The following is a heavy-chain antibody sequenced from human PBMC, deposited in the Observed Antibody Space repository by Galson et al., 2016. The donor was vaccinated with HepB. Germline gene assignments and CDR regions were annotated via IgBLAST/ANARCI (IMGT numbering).Heavy chain of an antibody. CDR1: GFTFYTYN. Sequence: SLRLSCAASGFTFYTYNMNWVRQAPGKGLEWVGRIKRKSEGETTDYAAPGKGRFTISKDDSKNTLFLQMNSLKTEDTALYYCAADTILTGDYAFDFWGHGTLVTVSS. V-gene: IGHV3-15*07. J-gene: IGHJ3*01. D-gene: IGHD7-27*01. CDR2: IKRKSEGETT. CDR3: AADTILTGDYAFDF.